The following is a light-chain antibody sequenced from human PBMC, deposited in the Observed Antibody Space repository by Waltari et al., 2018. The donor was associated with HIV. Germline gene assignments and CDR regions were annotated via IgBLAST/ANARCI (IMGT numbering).Light chain of an antibody. CDR3: QTWGTGIRV. V-gene: IGLV4-69*01. J-gene: IGLJ3*02. CDR1: SGHRSYA. CDR2: VTSDGSH. Sequence: QLVLTQSPSASASLGASVKLTRTLSSGHRSYAIAWHQQQPEKGPHYLMKVTSDGSHRKGDGIPDRFSGSSSGAERYLTISSLQSEDEAAYYCQTWGTGIRVFGGGTKLTVL.